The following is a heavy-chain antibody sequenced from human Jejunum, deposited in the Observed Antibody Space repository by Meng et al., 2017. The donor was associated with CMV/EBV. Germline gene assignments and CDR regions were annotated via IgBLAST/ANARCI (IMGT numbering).Heavy chain of an antibody. D-gene: IGHD4-23*01. J-gene: IGHJ4*02. CDR1: GSFRTSF. CDR3: SRLRPNYGGNRYYFDS. CDR2: INQTVYT. Sequence: GSFRTSFWSWVPPSPGKRLEWLGGINQTVYTEYNPSLTRRVTISLDTSENHFSLTLKSVTAADTAVYFCSRLRPNYGGNRYYFDSWGQGTLVTVSS. V-gene: IGHV4-34*01.